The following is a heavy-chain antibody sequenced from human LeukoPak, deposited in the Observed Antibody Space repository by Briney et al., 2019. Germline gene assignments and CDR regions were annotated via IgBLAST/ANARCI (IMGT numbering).Heavy chain of an antibody. CDR2: VSGTSEYI. CDR3: ARWYSSGWYSDH. Sequence: GGSLRLSCEASGFSFSTYSMIWVRQAPGKGLEWVSSVSGTSEYIYYADSVRGRFTISRDNAKNTVYLQMNSLRAEDTAVYYCARWYSSGWYSDHWGQGTLVTVSS. J-gene: IGHJ4*02. V-gene: IGHV3-21*06. CDR1: GFSFSTYS. D-gene: IGHD6-19*01.